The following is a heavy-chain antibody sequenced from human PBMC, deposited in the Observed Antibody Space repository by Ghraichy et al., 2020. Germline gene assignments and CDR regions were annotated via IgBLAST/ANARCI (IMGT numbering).Heavy chain of an antibody. CDR3: AKDGGIAVAGTVQTINWFDP. J-gene: IGHJ5*02. CDR2: ISWDGGST. V-gene: IGHV3-43*01. CDR1: GFTFDDYT. D-gene: IGHD6-19*01. Sequence: GGSLRLSCAASGFTFDDYTMHWVRQAPGKGLEWVSLISWDGGSTYYADSVKGRFTISRDNSKNSLYLQMNSLRTEDTALYYCAKDGGIAVAGTVQTINWFDPWGQGTLVTVSS.